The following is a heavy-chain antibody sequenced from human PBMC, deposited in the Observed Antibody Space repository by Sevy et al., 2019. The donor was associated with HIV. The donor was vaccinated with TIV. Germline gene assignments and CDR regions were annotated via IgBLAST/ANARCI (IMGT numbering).Heavy chain of an antibody. CDR2: IGIAGDT. CDR3: VRGNNLGELGYWFDP. D-gene: IGHD3-10*01. Sequence: GGSLRLSCAASGFTFSSYDMHWVRQVTGQGLEWVSGIGIAGDTYYPGSVKVRFTISRENARSSLDLQMNSLRAGDTAVYYCVRGNNLGELGYWFDPWGQGTLVTVSS. V-gene: IGHV3-13*01. CDR1: GFTFSSYD. J-gene: IGHJ5*02.